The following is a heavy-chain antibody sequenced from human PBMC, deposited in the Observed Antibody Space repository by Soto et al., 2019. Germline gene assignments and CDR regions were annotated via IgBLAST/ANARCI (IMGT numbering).Heavy chain of an antibody. CDR3: ARRSRPHSRGHFDY. D-gene: IGHD3-22*01. CDR1: GGSISSSSYY. V-gene: IGHV4-39*01. J-gene: IGHJ4*02. CDR2: IYYSGST. Sequence: QLQLQESGPGLVKPSETLSLTCTVSGGSISSSSYYWGWIRQPPGKGLEWIGSIYYSGSTYYNPSLKSRVTISVDTSKNQFSLKLSSVTAADTAVYYCARRSRPHSRGHFDYWGQGTLVTVSS.